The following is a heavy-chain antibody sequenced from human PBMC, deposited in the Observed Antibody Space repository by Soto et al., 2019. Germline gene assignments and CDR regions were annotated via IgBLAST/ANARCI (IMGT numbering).Heavy chain of an antibody. V-gene: IGHV4-4*07. CDR1: GDSVSKYY. Sequence: SETLSLTCTVSGDSVSKYYWDWIRQPAGKGLEWIGRIHSTRSPNYNPSLKSRVTMSVDTSKNQFSLKLNLTSVTAADTAVYYCARSPAYGDYANLDTWGQGTLVTVSS. CDR2: IHSTRSP. J-gene: IGHJ5*02. D-gene: IGHD4-17*01. CDR3: ARSPAYGDYANLDT.